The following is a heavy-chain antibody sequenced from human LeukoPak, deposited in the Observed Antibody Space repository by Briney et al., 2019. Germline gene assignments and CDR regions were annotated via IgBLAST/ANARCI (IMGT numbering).Heavy chain of an antibody. J-gene: IGHJ4*02. CDR1: GFTFSSYA. CDR3: ASGDIVLMVYALAQVYFDY. D-gene: IGHD2-8*01. CDR2: ISGSGGST. V-gene: IGHV3-23*01. Sequence: PGGSLRLSCAASGFTFSSYAMSWVRQAPGKGLEWVSAISGSGGSTYYADSVKGRFTISRDNSKNTLYLQMNSLRAEDTAVYYCASGDIVLMVYALAQVYFDYWGQGTLVTVSS.